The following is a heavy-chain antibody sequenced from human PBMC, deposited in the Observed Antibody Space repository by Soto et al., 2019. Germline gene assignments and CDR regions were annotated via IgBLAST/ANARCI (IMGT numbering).Heavy chain of an antibody. Sequence: QITLKESGPTLVKPTQTLTLTCTFSGFSLSTSGVGVGWIRQPPGKALEWLALIYWDDDKRYSPSLKSRLTIPTDTSKSQLVLTITTTDHVDTATYYCAHRIDSSGYRKYYFDYWGQGTLVTVSS. J-gene: IGHJ4*02. CDR2: IYWDDDK. D-gene: IGHD3-22*01. V-gene: IGHV2-5*02. CDR1: GFSLSTSGVG. CDR3: AHRIDSSGYRKYYFDY.